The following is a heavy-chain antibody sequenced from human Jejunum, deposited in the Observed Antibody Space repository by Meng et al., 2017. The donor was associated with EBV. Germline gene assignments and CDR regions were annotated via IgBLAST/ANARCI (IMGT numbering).Heavy chain of an antibody. CDR1: RGSFSGYY. D-gene: IGHD3-16*02. CDR3: ARVAFSYTTRSLDS. J-gene: IGHJ4*02. V-gene: IGHV4-34*01. Sequence: QGQLHQWGAGLFKPSETLSLTCAAFRGSFSGYYWSWIRQHPGKGLEWIGEINHSGSTNYNPSLRSRVTISVETSKNQFSLRLNSVTAADTAVYYCARVAFSYTTRSLDSWGQGTLVTVSS. CDR2: INHSGST.